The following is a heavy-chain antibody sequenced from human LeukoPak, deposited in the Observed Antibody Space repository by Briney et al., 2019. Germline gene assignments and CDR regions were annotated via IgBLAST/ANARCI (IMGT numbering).Heavy chain of an antibody. J-gene: IGHJ4*02. Sequence: PGGSLRLSCAASGFTVSSYYMSWVRQAPGKGLEWVSVIYSGGSTYYADSVKGRFTISRDNSKNTLYLQMNSLRAEDTAVYYCARVATGYSSGWGEYYFDYWGQGTLVTVSS. V-gene: IGHV3-53*01. CDR3: ARVATGYSSGWGEYYFDY. CDR2: IYSGGST. CDR1: GFTVSSYY. D-gene: IGHD6-19*01.